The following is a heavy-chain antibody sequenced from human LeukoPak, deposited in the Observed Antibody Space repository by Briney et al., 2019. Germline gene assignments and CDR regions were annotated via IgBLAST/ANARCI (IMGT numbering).Heavy chain of an antibody. V-gene: IGHV3-7*03. Sequence: GGSLRLSCAASGFTFSSYWMSWVRQAPGKGLEWVANIKKEGSEKYYLDSVRGRFTISRDNAKTSLYLQMNSLRAEDTAVYYCARDLPPFPMTTVTSGYFDYWGQGTLVTVSS. CDR3: ARDLPPFPMTTVTSGYFDY. CDR2: IKKEGSEK. CDR1: GFTFSSYW. J-gene: IGHJ4*02. D-gene: IGHD4-17*01.